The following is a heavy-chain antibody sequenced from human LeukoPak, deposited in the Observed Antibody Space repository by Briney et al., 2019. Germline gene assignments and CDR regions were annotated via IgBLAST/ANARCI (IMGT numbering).Heavy chain of an antibody. D-gene: IGHD3-9*01. Sequence: GGSLRLSCAASGFTFSSYAMHWVRQAPGKGLEYVSAISSNGGSTYYANSVKGRFTISRDNSKNTLYLQMNSLRAEDTAVYYCARPYYDILTGYSHDAFDIWGQGTMVTVSS. CDR2: ISSNGGST. V-gene: IGHV3-64*01. J-gene: IGHJ3*02. CDR3: ARPYYDILTGYSHDAFDI. CDR1: GFTFSSYA.